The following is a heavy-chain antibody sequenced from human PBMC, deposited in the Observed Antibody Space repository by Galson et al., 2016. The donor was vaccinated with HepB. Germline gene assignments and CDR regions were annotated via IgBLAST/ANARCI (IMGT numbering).Heavy chain of an antibody. V-gene: IGHV4-61*08. D-gene: IGHD3-3*01. CDR2: IYYTGST. CDR3: ARGLRFLEWLLPAPEFDP. Sequence: SETLSLTCTVSGGSVSSGGYYWSWIRQPPGNTLEWMGYIYYTGSTSYNPSLKSRVTISVDTSKNQFSLKLSSVAAADTAMYYCARGLRFLEWLLPAPEFDPWGQGTLVTVSS. J-gene: IGHJ5*02. CDR1: GGSVSSGGYY.